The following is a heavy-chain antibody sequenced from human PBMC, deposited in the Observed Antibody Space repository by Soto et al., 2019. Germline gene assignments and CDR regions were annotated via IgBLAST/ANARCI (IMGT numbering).Heavy chain of an antibody. J-gene: IGHJ6*02. CDR1: GFTFSSYG. V-gene: IGHV3-30*18. D-gene: IGHD4-17*01. CDR2: ISYDGSNK. Sequence: QVQLVESGGGVVQPGRSLRLSCAASGFTFSSYGMHWVRQAPGKGLEWVAVISYDGSNKYYADSVKGRFTISRDNSKNTXSLQMNSLRAEDTAVYYCAKDRYGDYGLDYYYGMDVWGQGTTVTVSS. CDR3: AKDRYGDYGLDYYYGMDV.